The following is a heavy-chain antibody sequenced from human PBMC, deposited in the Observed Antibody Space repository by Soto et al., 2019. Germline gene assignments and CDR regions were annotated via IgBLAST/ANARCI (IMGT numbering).Heavy chain of an antibody. CDR3: AKDHTISAFRSGMDV. Sequence: EVQLLESGGGLVQPGGSLRLSCAASGFTFGTYARSWVRQAPGKGLEWVSTISGSGGSIYYADSVKGRFTISRDTSKNTLFLQMNSLRVEDTAVYYCAKDHTISAFRSGMDVWGQGTTVTVSS. CDR1: GFTFGTYA. CDR2: ISGSGGSI. D-gene: IGHD3-3*01. J-gene: IGHJ6*02. V-gene: IGHV3-23*01.